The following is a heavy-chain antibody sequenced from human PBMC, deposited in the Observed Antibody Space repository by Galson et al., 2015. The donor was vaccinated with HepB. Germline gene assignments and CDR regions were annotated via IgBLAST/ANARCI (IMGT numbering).Heavy chain of an antibody. Sequence: SLRLSCAASGFTFSSYAMSWVRQAPGKGLEWVSAISGSGGSTYYADSVKGRFTISRDNSKNALYLQMNSLRAEDTAVYYCAKGVASGWGGPFDYWGQGTLVTVSS. CDR3: AKGVASGWGGPFDY. CDR2: ISGSGGST. D-gene: IGHD6-19*01. CDR1: GFTFSSYA. V-gene: IGHV3-23*01. J-gene: IGHJ4*02.